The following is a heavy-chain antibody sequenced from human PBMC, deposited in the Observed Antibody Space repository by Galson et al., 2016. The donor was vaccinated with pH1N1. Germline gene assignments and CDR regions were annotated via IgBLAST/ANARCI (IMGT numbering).Heavy chain of an antibody. CDR1: GGSISTYY. V-gene: IGHV4-59*01. Sequence: SETLSLTCTVSGGSISTYYWSWIRQPPGKGLEWIGSIFYTGSTNYNPSLKSRVTISVGTSKNQFSLKLSSVTAADTAVYYCARTIAVAGAFNFDYWGQGTLVTVSS. CDR3: ARTIAVAGAFNFDY. CDR2: IFYTGST. J-gene: IGHJ4*02. D-gene: IGHD6-19*01.